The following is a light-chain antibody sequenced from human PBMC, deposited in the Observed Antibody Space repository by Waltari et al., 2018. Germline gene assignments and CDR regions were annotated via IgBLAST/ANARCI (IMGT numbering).Light chain of an antibody. J-gene: IGLJ2*01. CDR1: PLPKQY. V-gene: IGLV3-25*03. CDR2: KDT. CDR3: QSTDSSGNYVV. Sequence: SYELTQPPSVSVSPGQMARITCSGDPLPKQYTFWYQQKPGQAPVMVIYKDTERPSGIPERLSGSSSGTTATLTISAVQAEDEADYYCQSTDSSGNYVVFGGGTKLTVL.